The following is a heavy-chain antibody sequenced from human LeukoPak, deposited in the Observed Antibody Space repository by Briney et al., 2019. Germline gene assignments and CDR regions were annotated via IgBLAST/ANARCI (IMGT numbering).Heavy chain of an antibody. CDR3: AKNSRSSGYYLDY. CDR1: GFTFSSFA. CDR2: INGSGGST. Sequence: PGGSLRLSCAASGFTFSSFAMSWVRQAPGKGLEWVSTINGSGGSTSYADSVKGRFTISRDNSKNTLYLQMNSLRAEDTALYYCAKNSRSSGYYLDYWGQGTLVTVSS. D-gene: IGHD3-22*01. J-gene: IGHJ4*02. V-gene: IGHV3-23*01.